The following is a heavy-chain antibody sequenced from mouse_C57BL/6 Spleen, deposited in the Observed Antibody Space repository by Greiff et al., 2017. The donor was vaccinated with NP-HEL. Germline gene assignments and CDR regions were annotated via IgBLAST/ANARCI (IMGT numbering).Heavy chain of an antibody. Sequence: QVQLQQPGAELVRPGSSVKLSCKASGYTFTSYWMHWVKQRPIQGLEWIGNIDPSDSETHYNQKFKDKATLTVYKSSSTAYMQLSSLTSEDSAVYYCARTTAQATAFAYWGQGTLVTVSA. CDR3: ARTTAQATAFAY. V-gene: IGHV1-52*01. J-gene: IGHJ3*01. CDR1: GYTFTSYW. D-gene: IGHD3-2*02. CDR2: IDPSDSET.